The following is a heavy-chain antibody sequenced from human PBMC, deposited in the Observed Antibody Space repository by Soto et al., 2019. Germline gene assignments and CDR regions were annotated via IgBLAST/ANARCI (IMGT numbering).Heavy chain of an antibody. J-gene: IGHJ4*02. CDR1: GGSFSGYY. D-gene: IGHD5-18*01. CDR2: INHSGST. CDR3: ARAGRGYSYGYYFDY. Sequence: PSETLSLTCAVYGGSFSGYYWSWIRQPPGKGLEWIGEINHSGSTNYNPSLKSRVTISVDTSKNQFSLKLSSVTAADTAVYYCARAGRGYSYGYYFDYWGQGTLGTVSS. V-gene: IGHV4-34*01.